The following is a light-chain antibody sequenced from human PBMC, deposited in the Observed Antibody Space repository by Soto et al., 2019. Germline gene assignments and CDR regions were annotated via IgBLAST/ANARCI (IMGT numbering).Light chain of an antibody. J-gene: IGLJ3*02. Sequence: QAVVTQPPSVSGAPGQRVTISCTGSSSNIGAGYDVHWYQQLPGTAPKLLIYGNSNRPSGLPDRFSGSKSGTSASLAITGLQAEDEADYYCQSYDSSLSGPWVFGGGTKLTVL. V-gene: IGLV1-40*01. CDR2: GNS. CDR1: SSNIGAGYD. CDR3: QSYDSSLSGPWV.